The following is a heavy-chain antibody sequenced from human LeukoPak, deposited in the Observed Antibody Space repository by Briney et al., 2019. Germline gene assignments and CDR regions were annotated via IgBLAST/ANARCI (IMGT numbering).Heavy chain of an antibody. CDR2: ISSSSSTI. CDR3: SVNPRRFPTDV. Sequence: GRSLRLSCAASGFTFSSYSMNWVRQAPGKGLEWVSYISSSSSTIYYADSVKGRFTISRDNAKNSLYLQMNSLRAEDTAVYYCSVNPRRFPTDVWGKGTTVTVSS. CDR1: GFTFSSYS. D-gene: IGHD3-3*01. J-gene: IGHJ6*04. V-gene: IGHV3-48*01.